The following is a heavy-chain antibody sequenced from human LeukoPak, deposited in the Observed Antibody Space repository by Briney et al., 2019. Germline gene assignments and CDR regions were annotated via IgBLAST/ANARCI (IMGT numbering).Heavy chain of an antibody. V-gene: IGHV3-7*01. CDR1: GFTFSDDW. Sequence: PGGSLRLSCAASGFTFSDDWMTWVRQAPGKGLEWLANIKTDGSEKYYVDSVKGRFTISRDNANNSLYLQMNSQRVEDTAVYFCASYLYWWSDLGFWGQGTLVTVSS. D-gene: IGHD2-8*02. J-gene: IGHJ4*02. CDR3: ASYLYWWSDLGF. CDR2: IKTDGSEK.